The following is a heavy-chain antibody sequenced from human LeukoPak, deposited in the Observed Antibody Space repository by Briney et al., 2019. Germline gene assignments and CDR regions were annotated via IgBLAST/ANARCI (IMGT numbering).Heavy chain of an antibody. CDR3: AKDYYDSSGPDY. J-gene: IGHJ4*02. D-gene: IGHD3-22*01. V-gene: IGHV3-30*18. Sequence: PGGSLRLSSAVSGFTFSNYGIHCVRQAPGKGLEWVAVISYDGSNKYYADSVKGRVTISRDNSENTLFLQMNSLRAEDTAVYYCAKDYYDSSGPDYWGQGTLVTVSS. CDR2: ISYDGSNK. CDR1: GFTFSNYG.